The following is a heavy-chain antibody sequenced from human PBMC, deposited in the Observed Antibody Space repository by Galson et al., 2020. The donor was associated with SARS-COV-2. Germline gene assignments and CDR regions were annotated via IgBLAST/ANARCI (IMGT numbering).Heavy chain of an antibody. Sequence: LSLTCSVSGDSIRGYYWTWIRQSPGKGLEWIGNVYYTGNTKYNPSLKSRITISIDASKNQFSLSLSPVTAADTAVYSCARDTPNYGMDVWGQGTTVTVSS. D-gene: IGHD2-15*01. J-gene: IGHJ6*02. CDR3: ARDTPNYGMDV. V-gene: IGHV4-59*08. CDR1: GDSIRGYY. CDR2: VYYTGNT.